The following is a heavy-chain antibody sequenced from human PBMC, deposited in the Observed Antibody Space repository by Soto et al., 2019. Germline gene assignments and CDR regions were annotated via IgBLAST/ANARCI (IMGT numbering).Heavy chain of an antibody. Sequence: NPSETLSLTCAVSGGSISSSNWWSWVRQPPGKGLEWIGEIYHSGSTNYNPSLKSRVTISVDKSKNQFSLKLSSVTAADTAVYYCAREGGGVRGEYNWFDPWGQGTLVTVSS. CDR2: IYHSGST. CDR3: AREGGGVRGEYNWFDP. V-gene: IGHV4-4*02. CDR1: GGSISSSNW. J-gene: IGHJ5*02. D-gene: IGHD3-10*01.